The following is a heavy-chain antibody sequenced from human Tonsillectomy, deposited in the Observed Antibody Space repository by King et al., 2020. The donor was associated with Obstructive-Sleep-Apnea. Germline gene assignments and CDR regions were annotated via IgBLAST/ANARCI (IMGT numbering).Heavy chain of an antibody. V-gene: IGHV4-39*07. CDR1: GVSISSSSYY. CDR3: ARRYSGSYFLNY. D-gene: IGHD1-26*01. J-gene: IGHJ4*02. Sequence: QLQESGPGLVKPSETLSLTCTVSGVSISSSSYYWGWIRQPPGKGLEWIGSIYYSGSTYYNPSLKSRVTISVDTSKNQFSLKLSSVTAADTAVYYCARRYSGSYFLNYWGQGTLVTVSS. CDR2: IYYSGST.